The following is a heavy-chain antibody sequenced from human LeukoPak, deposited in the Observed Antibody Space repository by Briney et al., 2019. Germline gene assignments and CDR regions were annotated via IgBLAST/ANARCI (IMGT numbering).Heavy chain of an antibody. CDR1: GGSISSYY. V-gene: IGHV4-59*08. Sequence: SETLSLTCTVSGGSISSYYWSWIRQPPGKGLEWIGYIYYRGSTNYNPSLKSRVTISVDTSKNQFSLKLSSVAAADTAVYYCASLHYYDSSGYYPNDYWGQGTLVTVSS. CDR2: IYYRGST. CDR3: ASLHYYDSSGYYPNDY. D-gene: IGHD3-22*01. J-gene: IGHJ4*02.